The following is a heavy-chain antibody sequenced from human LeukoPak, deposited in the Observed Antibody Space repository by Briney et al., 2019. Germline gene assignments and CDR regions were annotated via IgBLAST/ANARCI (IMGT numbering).Heavy chain of an antibody. Sequence: GGSLRLSCAASGFTFSSYAMHWVRQAPGKGLEYVSAISSNGGSTYYANSVKGRFTISRDNANNLLYLQMNSLRGEDTAVYYCTRDRSRAEDDWGQGTLVTVSS. CDR3: TRDRSRAEDD. J-gene: IGHJ4*02. D-gene: IGHD1-14*01. CDR1: GFTFSSYA. CDR2: ISSNGGST. V-gene: IGHV3-64*01.